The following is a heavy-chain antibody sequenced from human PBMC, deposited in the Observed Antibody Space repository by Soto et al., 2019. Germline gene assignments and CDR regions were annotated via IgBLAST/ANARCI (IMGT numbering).Heavy chain of an antibody. CDR1: VFTSSG. J-gene: IGHJ3*01. V-gene: IGHV1-18*04. CDR2: ISTHNGNT. D-gene: IGHD3-3*01. CDR3: AREGILGLFDAYDL. Sequence: ASVKVSCKASVFTSSGISWVRQAPGQRLEWMGWISTHNGNTIYAQKFQGRVIMTMDTSTTTVYMELRSLRPDDTAVYLCAREGILGLFDAYDLSGQGTMLTVSS.